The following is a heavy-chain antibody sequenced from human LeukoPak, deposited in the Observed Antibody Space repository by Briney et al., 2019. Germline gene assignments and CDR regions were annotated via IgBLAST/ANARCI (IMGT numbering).Heavy chain of an antibody. J-gene: IGHJ6*02. D-gene: IGHD3-10*01. V-gene: IGHV3-23*01. CDR2: ISGSGGST. CDR1: GFTFSSYA. Sequence: PGGSLRLSCAASGFTFSSYAMSWVRQAPGKGLEWVSAISGSGGSTYCADSVKGRFTISRDNSKNTLYLQMNSLRAEDTAVYYCASGVLYYYYYYGMDVWGQGTTVTVSS. CDR3: ASGVLYYYYYYGMDV.